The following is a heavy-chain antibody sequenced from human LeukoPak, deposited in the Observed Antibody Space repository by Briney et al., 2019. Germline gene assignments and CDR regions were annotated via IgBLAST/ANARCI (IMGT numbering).Heavy chain of an antibody. D-gene: IGHD6-13*01. J-gene: IGHJ5*02. V-gene: IGHV3-74*01. CDR1: GFTFSSYW. CDR2: INNDGSST. CDR3: ARPTKEGSSWYWWFDP. Sequence: GGSLRLSCAAAGFTFSSYWMHWVRQAPGQGLGWVSRINNDGSSTSYADSVKGRFTISRGNAKNTLYLQMNSLRAKDTAVYYCARPTKEGSSWYWWFDPWGQGTLVTVSS.